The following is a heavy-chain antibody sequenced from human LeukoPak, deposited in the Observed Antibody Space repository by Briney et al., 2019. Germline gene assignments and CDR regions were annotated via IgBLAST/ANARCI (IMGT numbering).Heavy chain of an antibody. J-gene: IGHJ4*02. V-gene: IGHV4-61*02. CDR1: GGSISSGGFH. D-gene: IGHD3-10*01. CDR3: ARGAMVRALAD. Sequence: PSQTLSLTCTVSGGSISSGGFHWSWIRQPAGKGLEWIGRFFTSGSTNCNPSLKSRVTISVDTSKNQFSLRLSSVTAADTAVYYCARGAMVRALADWGQGTLVTVSS. CDR2: FFTSGST.